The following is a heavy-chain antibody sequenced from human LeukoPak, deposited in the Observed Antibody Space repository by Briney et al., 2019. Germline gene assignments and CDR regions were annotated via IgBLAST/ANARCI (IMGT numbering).Heavy chain of an antibody. D-gene: IGHD3-22*01. J-gene: IGHJ6*03. Sequence: PGGSLRLSCVVYGFTFSNYWMHWVRQAPGKGLVWVSRVNNYGSTTTYADSVKGRFTISRDNAKNTLHLQMNCLRPEDTAVYYCARGPNYYDSGFMDVWGKGTTVTVSS. V-gene: IGHV3-74*01. CDR1: GFTFSNYW. CDR2: VNNYGSTT. CDR3: ARGPNYYDSGFMDV.